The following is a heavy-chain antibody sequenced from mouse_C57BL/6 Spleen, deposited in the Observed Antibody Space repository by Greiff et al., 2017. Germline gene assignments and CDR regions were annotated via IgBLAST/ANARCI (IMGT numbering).Heavy chain of an antibody. CDR3: AFYDGYYTFAY. Sequence: VQLQQSGAELVKPGASVKLSCTASGFNIKDYYMHWVKQRTEQGLEWIGRIDPEDGETKYAPKFQGKATLTVDTSSSTAYMQLSSLTSEDSAVYYCAFYDGYYTFAYWGQGTLVTVSA. CDR1: GFNIKDYY. J-gene: IGHJ3*01. D-gene: IGHD2-3*01. V-gene: IGHV14-2*01. CDR2: IDPEDGET.